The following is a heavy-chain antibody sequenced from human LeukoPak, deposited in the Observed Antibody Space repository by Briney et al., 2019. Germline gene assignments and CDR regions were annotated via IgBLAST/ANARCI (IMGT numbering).Heavy chain of an antibody. CDR1: GYTFTGYF. CDR2: INPNSGDT. D-gene: IGHD7-27*01. CDR3: ARDLSSTSNWELDY. Sequence: ASVKVSCKASGYTFTGYFMHWVPHAPGQGLEWMGRINPNSGDTEYAQTFQGRVTMTRDTSISTAYMDLSRLRFDDTAVYYCARDLSSTSNWELDYWGQGTLVSVSS. V-gene: IGHV1-2*06. J-gene: IGHJ4*02.